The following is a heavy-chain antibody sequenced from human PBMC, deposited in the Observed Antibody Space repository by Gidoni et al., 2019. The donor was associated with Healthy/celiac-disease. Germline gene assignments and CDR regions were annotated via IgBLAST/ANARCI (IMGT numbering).Heavy chain of an antibody. D-gene: IGHD6-13*01. Sequence: QVQLQESDPRLVKPSETLSLTCSVSGGSISSDSWSWIRQPPGKGLEWIGYIYKSGSTNYNPSLQSRVTISVDTPKNQFSLKLSSVTAADTAVYYCARGGEPGSWYQLNDAFDIWGQGTMVTVSS. V-gene: IGHV4-59*01. J-gene: IGHJ3*02. CDR3: ARGGEPGSWYQLNDAFDI. CDR1: GGSISSDS. CDR2: IYKSGST.